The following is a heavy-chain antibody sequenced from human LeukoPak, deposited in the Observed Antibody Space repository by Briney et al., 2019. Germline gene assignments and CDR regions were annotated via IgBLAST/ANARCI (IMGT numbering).Heavy chain of an antibody. J-gene: IGHJ6*02. CDR3: ARADYGDYHYYYYGMDV. CDR2: ISSSSSYI. Sequence: GGSLRLSCAASGFTFSSYSMNWVRQAPGKALECVSSISSSSSYIYYAHSVKGRFTISRDNAKNSLYLQMNSLRAEDTAVYYCARADYGDYHYYYYGMDVWGQGTTVTVSS. CDR1: GFTFSSYS. D-gene: IGHD4-17*01. V-gene: IGHV3-21*01.